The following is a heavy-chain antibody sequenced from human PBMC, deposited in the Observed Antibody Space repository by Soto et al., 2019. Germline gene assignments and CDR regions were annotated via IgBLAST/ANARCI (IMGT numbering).Heavy chain of an antibody. V-gene: IGHV3-7*01. CDR2: IKPDGSDT. CDR3: ARGDVGAFDL. Sequence: PGGSLRLSCAASGFTFSSYWMTWVRQAPGKGLEFLATIKPDGSDTYYVDSVKGRFTISRDNAKNSLSLQMNSLRVEDTAVYYCARGDVGAFDLWGQGTMVTVSS. CDR1: GFTFSSYW. J-gene: IGHJ3*01. D-gene: IGHD1-26*01.